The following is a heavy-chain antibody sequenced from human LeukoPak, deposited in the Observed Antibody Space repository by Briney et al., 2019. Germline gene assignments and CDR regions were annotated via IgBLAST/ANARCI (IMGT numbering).Heavy chain of an antibody. J-gene: IGHJ4*02. CDR2: ILNDGTNK. Sequence: PGKSLRLSCAASGFTFSSYAMHWVRQAPGKGLHWVAVILNDGTNKYYADSVKGRFTISRDNSKNTLYLQLNSLRPEDTALYYCARDGYCSSTGCSAYFFDSWGQGTLVTV. CDR1: GFTFSSYA. V-gene: IGHV3-30-3*01. D-gene: IGHD2-2*03. CDR3: ARDGYCSSTGCSAYFFDS.